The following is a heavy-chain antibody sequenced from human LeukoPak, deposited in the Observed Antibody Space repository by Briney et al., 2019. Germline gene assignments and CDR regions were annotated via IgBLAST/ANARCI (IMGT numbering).Heavy chain of an antibody. CDR2: IRYDGSNK. Sequence: GGSLRLSCAASGFTFSSYAMSWVRQAPGKGLEWVAFIRYDGSNKYYADSVKGRFTISRDNSKNTLYLQMNSLRAGDTAVYYCAKDRHDYGDERLHFDYWGQGTLVTVSS. D-gene: IGHD4-17*01. CDR3: AKDRHDYGDERLHFDY. V-gene: IGHV3-30*02. J-gene: IGHJ4*02. CDR1: GFTFSSYA.